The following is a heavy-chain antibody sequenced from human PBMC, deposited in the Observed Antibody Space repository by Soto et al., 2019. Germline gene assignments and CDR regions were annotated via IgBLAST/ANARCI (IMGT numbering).Heavy chain of an antibody. CDR2: MFPWTSDT. V-gene: IGHV5-51*01. CDR3: VTTRDGTTFFPH. D-gene: IGHD1-7*01. Sequence: GESLKISCQGSGYTFNSFWIGWVRQMPGEGLEWMGLMFPWTSDTRYSPSFQGHVSISVDRSTGTGYLQWNSLKATDTAMYYCVTTRDGTTFFPHWGQGTPVTVSS. J-gene: IGHJ4*02. CDR1: GYTFNSFW.